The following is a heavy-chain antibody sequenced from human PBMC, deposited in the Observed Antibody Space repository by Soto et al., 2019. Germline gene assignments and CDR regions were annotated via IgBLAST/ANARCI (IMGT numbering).Heavy chain of an antibody. CDR2: INPDSGGT. Sequence: ASVKVSCKASGYTFTDYYIHWVRQAPGQGLEWVGWINPDSGGTNLAQRFQGRVTMTSDPSINTAYMELGSLRSDDTAVYYCAIRTGQLAIISEFDGDWFFEVWGRGTLVTVSS. CDR1: GYTFTDYY. CDR3: AIRTGQLAIISEFDGDWFFEV. D-gene: IGHD2-2*01. V-gene: IGHV1-2*02. J-gene: IGHJ2*01.